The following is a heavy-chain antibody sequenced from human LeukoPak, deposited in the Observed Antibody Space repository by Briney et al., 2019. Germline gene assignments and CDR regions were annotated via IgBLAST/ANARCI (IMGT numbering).Heavy chain of an antibody. D-gene: IGHD1-26*01. CDR1: GFTFSSYA. Sequence: GGSLRLSYAASGFTFSSYAMHWVRQAPGKGLEWAAVISSDGNTKYYADSVEGRFTISRDNSNNTLYLQMNTLGADDTAIYYCARRRIVGSTGDAFDIWGQGTMVTLSS. V-gene: IGHV3-30-3*01. J-gene: IGHJ3*02. CDR2: ISSDGNTK. CDR3: ARRRIVGSTGDAFDI.